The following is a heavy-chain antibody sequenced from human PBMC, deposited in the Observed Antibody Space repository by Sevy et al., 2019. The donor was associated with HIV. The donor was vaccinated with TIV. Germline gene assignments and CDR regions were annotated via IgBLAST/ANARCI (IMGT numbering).Heavy chain of an antibody. CDR1: GFTFSSYA. Sequence: GGSLRLSCAVSGFTFSSYAMSWVRQAPGKGLEWVSGISRSGDTTHYEDSVKGRFTISRDNSKNTLYLQMNTLRAEDTAVYYCSKRALVRGGVPGAEASWGQGTLVTVSS. V-gene: IGHV3-23*01. CDR2: ISRSGDTT. D-gene: IGHD3-10*01. J-gene: IGHJ5*02. CDR3: SKRALVRGGVPGAEAS.